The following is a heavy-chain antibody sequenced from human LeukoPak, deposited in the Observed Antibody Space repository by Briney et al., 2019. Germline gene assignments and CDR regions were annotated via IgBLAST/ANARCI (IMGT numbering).Heavy chain of an antibody. D-gene: IGHD6-13*01. CDR3: AKDYEYNSNTWYFH. Sequence: GGSLRLPWAAPGFTFNKLAMSWVRQAPGRGLDWFSVIIENGGETYYADSVRGRFTISRDNSKNTLYLQMNSLRAEDTAVYYCAKDYEYNSNTWYFHWGRGTLVSVSS. CDR1: GFTFNKLA. V-gene: IGHV3-23*01. J-gene: IGHJ4*02. CDR2: IIENGGET.